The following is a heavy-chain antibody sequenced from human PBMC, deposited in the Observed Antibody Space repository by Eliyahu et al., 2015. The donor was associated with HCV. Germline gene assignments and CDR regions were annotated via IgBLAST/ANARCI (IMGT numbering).Heavy chain of an antibody. CDR2: IYSGGTT. D-gene: IGHD1-26*01. CDR3: ARDLSPWAY. V-gene: IGHV3-66*01. CDR1: GFTVSSNY. Sequence: EVQLVESGGGLVQPGGSLXLSCAASGFTVSSNYMSWVRQAPRKGLEWVSVIYSGGTTYYADSVKGRFTISRDNSKNTLYLQMNSLRAEDTAVYYCARDLSPWAYWGQGTLVTVSS. J-gene: IGHJ4*02.